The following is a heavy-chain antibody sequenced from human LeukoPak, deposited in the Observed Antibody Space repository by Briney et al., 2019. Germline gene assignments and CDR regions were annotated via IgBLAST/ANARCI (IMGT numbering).Heavy chain of an antibody. CDR1: GGSISSGGYY. J-gene: IGHJ4*02. Sequence: SETLSLTCTVSGGSISSGGYYWSWIRQPPGKGLEWIGYIYHSGSTYYNPSLKSRVTISVDKSKNQVSLKLSSVTAADTAVYYCARGGGYMFDYWGQGALVTVSS. D-gene: IGHD1-26*01. CDR3: ARGGGYMFDY. V-gene: IGHV4-30-2*01. CDR2: IYHSGST.